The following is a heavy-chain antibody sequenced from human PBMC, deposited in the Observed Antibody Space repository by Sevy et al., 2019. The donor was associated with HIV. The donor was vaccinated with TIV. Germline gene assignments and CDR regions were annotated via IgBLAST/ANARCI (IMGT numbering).Heavy chain of an antibody. CDR2: ITWDAGGRT. V-gene: IGHV3-43*01. CDR3: VKDMGAGAFDS. D-gene: IGHD3-16*01. J-gene: IGHJ4*02. CDR1: GFPFDEYT. Sequence: GGSLRLSCAVSGFPFDEYTMHWVRQVPGKDLEWVSLITWDAGGRTYYADSVKGRFTVSRDNSKNSLYLQMNSLRNEDTAFYFCVKDMGAGAFDSWGQGTLVTVSS.